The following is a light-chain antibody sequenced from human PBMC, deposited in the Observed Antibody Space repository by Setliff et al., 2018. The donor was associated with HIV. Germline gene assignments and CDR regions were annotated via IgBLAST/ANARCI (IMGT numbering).Light chain of an antibody. CDR3: SSYAITNTLP. Sequence: QSALAQPGSVSGSPGQSITISCTGTSSDVGGYNYVSWYQQHPGKAPKLIIYDVRNRPSGVSNSFSGSKSGNTASLTISGLQAEDEADYSCSSYAITNTLPFASGTKATVL. CDR1: SSDVGGYNY. V-gene: IGLV2-14*03. J-gene: IGLJ1*01. CDR2: DVR.